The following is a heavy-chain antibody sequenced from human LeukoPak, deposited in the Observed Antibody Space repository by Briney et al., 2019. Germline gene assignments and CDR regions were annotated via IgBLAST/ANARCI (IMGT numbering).Heavy chain of an antibody. CDR3: ARVLRVGATTVAFDI. CDR2: IYHSGST. J-gene: IGHJ3*02. V-gene: IGHV4-30-2*01. Sequence: SETLSLTCTVSGGSISSGDYYWSWIRQPPGKGLEWIGYIYHSGSTYYNPSLKSRVTISVDRSKNQFSLKLSSVTAADTAVYYCARVLRVGATTVAFDIWGQGTMVTVSS. D-gene: IGHD1-26*01. CDR1: GGSISSGDYY.